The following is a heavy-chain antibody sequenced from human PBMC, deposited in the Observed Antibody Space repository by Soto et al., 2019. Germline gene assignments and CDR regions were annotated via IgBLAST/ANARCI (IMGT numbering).Heavy chain of an antibody. CDR2: INPNSGGT. CDR1: GYTFTGYY. Sequence: GASVKVSCKASGYTFTGYYMHWVRQAPGQGLEWMGWINPNSGGTNYAQKFQGWVTMTRDTSISTAYMELSRLRSDDTAVYYCARDSAGLRGPNGVHYYYYMDVWGKGTTVTVSS. D-gene: IGHD5-12*01. J-gene: IGHJ6*03. CDR3: ARDSAGLRGPNGVHYYYYMDV. V-gene: IGHV1-2*04.